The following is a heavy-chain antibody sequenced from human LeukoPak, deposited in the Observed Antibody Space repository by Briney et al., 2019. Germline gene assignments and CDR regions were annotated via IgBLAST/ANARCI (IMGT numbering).Heavy chain of an antibody. J-gene: IGHJ6*04. Sequence: PGGSLRLSCAASGFTFSSYGMHWVCQAPGKGLEWVAVISYDGSNKYYADSVKGRFTISRDNSKNTLYLQMNSLRAEDTAVYYCAITGYYYYYGMDVWGKGTTVTVSS. V-gene: IGHV3-30*03. CDR2: ISYDGSNK. CDR1: GFTFSSYG. CDR3: AITGYYYYYGMDV.